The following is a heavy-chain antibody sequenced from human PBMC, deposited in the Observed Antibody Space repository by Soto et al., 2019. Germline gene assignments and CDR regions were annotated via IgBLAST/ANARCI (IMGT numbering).Heavy chain of an antibody. CDR3: AREGGYYDSSGYSKQIFDY. J-gene: IGHJ4*02. D-gene: IGHD3-22*01. CDR2: INPSGGST. Sequence: ASVKVSCKASGYTFTSYYMHWVRQAPGQGLEWMGIINPSGGSTSYAQKFQGRVTMTRDTSTSTVYMELSSLRSEDTAVYYCAREGGYYDSSGYSKQIFDYWGQGTLVTVSS. CDR1: GYTFTSYY. V-gene: IGHV1-46*03.